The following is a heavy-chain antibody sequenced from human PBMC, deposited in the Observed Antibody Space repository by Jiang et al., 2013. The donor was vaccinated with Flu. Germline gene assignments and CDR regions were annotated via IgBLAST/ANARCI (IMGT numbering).Heavy chain of an antibody. CDR2: ISAYNGNT. CDR1: GYTFTTHA. D-gene: IGHD3-10*01. J-gene: IGHJ5*02. V-gene: IGHV1-18*01. Sequence: GAEVKKPGASVRVSCKASGYTFTTHAIHWVRLAPGHRLEWMGWISAYNGNTNYAQKLQGRVTMTTDTSTSTAYMELRSLRSDDTAVYYCARVFYGSRRMYNWFDPWGQGTLVTVSS. CDR3: ARVFYGSRRMYNWFDP.